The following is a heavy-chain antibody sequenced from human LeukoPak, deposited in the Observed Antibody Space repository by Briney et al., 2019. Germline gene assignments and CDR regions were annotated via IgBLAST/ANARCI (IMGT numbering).Heavy chain of an antibody. V-gene: IGHV3-7*01. CDR2: IKQDGSEK. D-gene: IGHD3-3*01. CDR1: GFTFSSYW. Sequence: GGSLRLSCAASGFTFSSYWMSWVRQAPGKGLEWVANIKQDGSEKYYVDSVKGRFTISRDNAKNSLYLQMNSLRAEDTAVYYCARDGNYGFWSGYYVYWGQGTLVTVSS. CDR3: ARDGNYGFWSGYYVY. J-gene: IGHJ4*02.